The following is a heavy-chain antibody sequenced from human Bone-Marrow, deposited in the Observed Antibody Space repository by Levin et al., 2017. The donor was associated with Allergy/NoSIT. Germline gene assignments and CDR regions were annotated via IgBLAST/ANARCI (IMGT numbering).Heavy chain of an antibody. CDR3: ATKRGGSPLYYYYYMDV. Sequence: SVKVSCKASGGTFSSYAISWVRQAPGQGLEWMGGIIPIFGTANYAQKFQGRVTITADESTSTAYMELSSLRSEDTAVYYCATKRGGSPLYYYYYMDVWGKGTTVTVSS. CDR1: GGTFSSYA. D-gene: IGHD3-16*01. J-gene: IGHJ6*03. V-gene: IGHV1-69*13. CDR2: IIPIFGTA.